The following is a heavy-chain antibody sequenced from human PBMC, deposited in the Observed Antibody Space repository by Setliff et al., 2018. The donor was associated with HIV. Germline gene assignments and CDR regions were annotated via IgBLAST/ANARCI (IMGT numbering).Heavy chain of an antibody. CDR2: IYHSGTT. CDR3: ARQRGYDVLTYYFDY. D-gene: IGHD3-9*01. V-gene: IGHV4-38-2*01. J-gene: IGHJ4*02. CDR1: GYSITSDYY. Sequence: ETLSLTCAVSGYSITSDYYWGWIRQPPGKGLEWIGSIYHSGTTYYNPSLKSRVTFSVDTSKNQFSLNLRSVTAADTAVYYCARQRGYDVLTYYFDYWGQGTLVTVSS.